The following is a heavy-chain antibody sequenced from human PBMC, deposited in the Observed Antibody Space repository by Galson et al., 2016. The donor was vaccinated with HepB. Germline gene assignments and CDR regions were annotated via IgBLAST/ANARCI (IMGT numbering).Heavy chain of an antibody. J-gene: IGHJ3*02. D-gene: IGHD5-24*01. Sequence: ETLSLTCGVYGGSLSGYYWSWVRQSPGQGLEWIGEIHHSGSPNYNPSFKSRVTMSGDTSKNQFSLKLTSVTAADTAGDYCARIRDGYEPFAGFDIWGQGTKVTVSS. CDR3: ARIRDGYEPFAGFDI. CDR2: IHHSGSP. CDR1: GGSLSGYY. V-gene: IGHV4-34*01.